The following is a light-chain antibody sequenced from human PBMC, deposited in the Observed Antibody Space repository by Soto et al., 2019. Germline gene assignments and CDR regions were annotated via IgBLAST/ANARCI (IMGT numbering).Light chain of an antibody. CDR2: LGS. Sequence: DIVMTQSPLSLPVTPGEPASISCRSSQSLLHSNGYNYLDWYLQKPGQSPQLRIYLGSNRASGVLDRLSGSGSGTNFTLKISRVEAEDVGVYYCMQALQTPLTFGGGTKVAIK. J-gene: IGKJ4*01. V-gene: IGKV2-28*01. CDR1: QSLLHSNGYNY. CDR3: MQALQTPLT.